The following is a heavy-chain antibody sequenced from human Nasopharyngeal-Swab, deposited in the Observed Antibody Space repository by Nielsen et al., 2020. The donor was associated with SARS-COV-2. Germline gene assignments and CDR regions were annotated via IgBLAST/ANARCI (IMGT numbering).Heavy chain of an antibody. CDR2: TYYRSKWYN. J-gene: IGHJ6*03. CDR3: ARARGAYGDYYYYYTDV. V-gene: IGHV6-1*01. Sequence: WIRQSPSRGLEWLGRTYYRSKWYNDYAVSVKSRITINPGTSKNQFSLHLNSVTPEDTAAYYCARARGAYGDYYYYYTDVWGKGTTVTVSS. D-gene: IGHD4-17*01.